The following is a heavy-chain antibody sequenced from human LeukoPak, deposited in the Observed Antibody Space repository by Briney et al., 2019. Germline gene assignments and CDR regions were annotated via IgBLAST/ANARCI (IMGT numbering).Heavy chain of an antibody. CDR1: GFTFSNFA. Sequence: SLRLSCAASGFTFSNFAMHWVRQAPGKGLEWVAVISYDGSNKYYADSAKGRFTISRDNAKNSLYLQMNSLRAEDTAVYYCAKVIMVRGVSRPREYYMDVWGKGTTVTVSS. CDR3: AKVIMVRGVSRPREYYMDV. J-gene: IGHJ6*03. D-gene: IGHD3-10*01. CDR2: ISYDGSNK. V-gene: IGHV3-30*04.